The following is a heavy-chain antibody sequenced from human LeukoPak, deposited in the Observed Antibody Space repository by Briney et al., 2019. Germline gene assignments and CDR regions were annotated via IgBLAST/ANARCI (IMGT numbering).Heavy chain of an antibody. D-gene: IGHD2-2*01. CDR3: ARDVVGGYCSSTSCYGVGWFDP. V-gene: IGHV4-4*02. CDR2: IYHSGST. Sequence: SETLSLTCAVSGGSISSSNWWGWVRQPPGNGLEWIGEIYHSGSTLYNLSLKSRVTLSVDKSKNQFPLKLSSVTAAETAVYYCARDVVGGYCSSTSCYGVGWFDPWGQGTLVTVSS. J-gene: IGHJ5*02. CDR1: GGSISSSNW.